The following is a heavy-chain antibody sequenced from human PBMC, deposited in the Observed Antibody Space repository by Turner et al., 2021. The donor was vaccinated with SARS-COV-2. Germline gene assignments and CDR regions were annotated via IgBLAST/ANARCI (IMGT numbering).Heavy chain of an antibody. J-gene: IGHJ6*02. CDR1: GASLRSSSYY. D-gene: IGHD1-26*01. CDR3: ARLRVGATIYYYHGMDA. Sequence: QVQLQESGPGLVNSSETLSLTCTVSGASLRSSSYYWGWIRQPPGKGLEWIGNRFYSGNTYYNESLKSRVTISMDTSANRFSLRLSSVTAADTAVYYCARLRVGATIYYYHGMDAWGQGTTVTVSS. V-gene: IGHV4-39*02. CDR2: RFYSGNT.